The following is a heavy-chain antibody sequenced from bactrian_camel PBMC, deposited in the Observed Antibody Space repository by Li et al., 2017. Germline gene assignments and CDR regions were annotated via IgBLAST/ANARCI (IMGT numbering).Heavy chain of an antibody. D-gene: IGHD5*01. J-gene: IGHJ4*01. CDR3: CTDRMVGH. CDR1: GFTASGVF. V-gene: IGHV3S67*01. CDR2: IGRDGTT. Sequence: VQLVESGGGSVQAGGSLTLSCKASGFTASGVFMAWFRRPPGKEREGVASIGRDGTTQYLYSVKGQFTISRDNAKNTVYLQMDALKSEDTALYSCCTDRMVGHCGRGTQVTVS.